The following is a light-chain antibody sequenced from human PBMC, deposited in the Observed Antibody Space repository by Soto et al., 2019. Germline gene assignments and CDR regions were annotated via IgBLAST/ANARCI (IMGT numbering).Light chain of an antibody. CDR3: CSYAGSNTLYV. J-gene: IGLJ1*01. CDR2: EGN. Sequence: QSALTQPASVSGSPGQSITISCTRTSSDVGSYNLVSWYQQHPGKAPKLMIYEGNKRPSGVSNRFSGSKSGNTASLTISGLQAEDEADYFCCSYAGSNTLYVFGTATKLTVL. CDR1: SSDVGSYNL. V-gene: IGLV2-23*01.